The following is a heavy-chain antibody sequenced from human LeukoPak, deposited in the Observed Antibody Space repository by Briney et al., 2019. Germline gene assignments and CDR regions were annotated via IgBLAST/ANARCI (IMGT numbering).Heavy chain of an antibody. CDR2: INHSGST. J-gene: IGHJ4*02. V-gene: IGHV4-34*01. Sequence: SETRSLTCAIYGGSFSGYYWSWIRQPPEKGVEWIGEINHSGSTNYNPSLKSRVTISVDTSKNQFSLKLSSVTAADTAVYYCARTRNYYDSSGLDFDYWGQGTLVTVSS. CDR1: GGSFSGYY. CDR3: ARTRNYYDSSGLDFDY. D-gene: IGHD3-22*01.